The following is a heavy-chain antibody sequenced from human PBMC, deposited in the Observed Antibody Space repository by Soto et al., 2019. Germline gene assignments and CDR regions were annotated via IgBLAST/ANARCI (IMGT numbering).Heavy chain of an antibody. Sequence: SETLSLTCTVSGGSISNFYWSWIRQPPGKGLEWIGYISYSGNTNYNPSLKSRVSISVDTSKNQFSLKLSSVTAADTAVYYCARGSLENFDYWGQGTLVTVSS. J-gene: IGHJ4*02. D-gene: IGHD1-26*01. CDR3: ARGSLENFDY. CDR1: GGSISNFY. CDR2: ISYSGNT. V-gene: IGHV4-59*12.